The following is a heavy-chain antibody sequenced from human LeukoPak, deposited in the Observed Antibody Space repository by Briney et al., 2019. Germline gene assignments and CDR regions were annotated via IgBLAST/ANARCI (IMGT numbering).Heavy chain of an antibody. Sequence: GGSLRLSCLVSGLKFSSDAMNWVRQAPGKGLEWLAHIGSDGTRLYADSVKGRFTISRDNAKNSLYLQMNYLRPEDTAVYYCARQDHGPDYWGQGTLVTVSS. V-gene: IGHV3-69-1*01. J-gene: IGHJ4*02. CDR2: IGSDGTR. D-gene: IGHD1-14*01. CDR1: GLKFSSDA. CDR3: ARQDHGPDY.